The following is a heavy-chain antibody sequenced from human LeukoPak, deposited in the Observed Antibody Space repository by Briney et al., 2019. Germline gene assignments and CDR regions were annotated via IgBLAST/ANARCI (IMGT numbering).Heavy chain of an antibody. V-gene: IGHV3-7*01. CDR2: IKEDGSDK. D-gene: IGHD4-17*01. Sequence: PGGSLRLSCIASGFTFSNYWMSWVRQAPGKGLERVASIKEDGSDKYYVDSVKGRFTISRDNTKNSLFVQMSSLRAEDTAVYYCARLKDAVTIFDCWGQGILVTVSS. J-gene: IGHJ5*01. CDR3: ARLKDAVTIFDC. CDR1: GFTFSNYW.